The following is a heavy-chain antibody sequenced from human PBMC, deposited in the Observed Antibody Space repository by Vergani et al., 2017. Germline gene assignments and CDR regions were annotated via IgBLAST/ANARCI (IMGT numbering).Heavy chain of an antibody. CDR2: ISGSGGST. CDR1: GFTFSSYA. D-gene: IGHD2-2*01. CDR3: AVNRSAMSIDY. V-gene: IGHV3-23*01. J-gene: IGHJ4*02. Sequence: EVQLLESGGGLVQPGGSLRLSCAASGFTFSSYAMSWVRQAPGKGLEWVSVISGSGGSTSYADSVKGRFTISRDNSKNTLYLQMNSLRAEDTAVYHCAVNRSAMSIDYWGQGTLVTVSS.